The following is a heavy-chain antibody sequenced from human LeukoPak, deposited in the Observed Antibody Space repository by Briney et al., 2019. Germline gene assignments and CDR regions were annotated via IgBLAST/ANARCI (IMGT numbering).Heavy chain of an antibody. J-gene: IGHJ4*02. D-gene: IGHD6-13*01. V-gene: IGHV3-7*03. Sequence: GGSLRLSCAASGFTFSGYWMSWVRQTPEKGLEWVANIKQDGYEKYYVDSVKGRFTISRDNAKNSPYLQMNSLRAEDTAVYYCVRDNPRQQGFAYWGQGTLVTVSS. CDR2: IKQDGYEK. CDR1: GFTFSGYW. CDR3: VRDNPRQQGFAY.